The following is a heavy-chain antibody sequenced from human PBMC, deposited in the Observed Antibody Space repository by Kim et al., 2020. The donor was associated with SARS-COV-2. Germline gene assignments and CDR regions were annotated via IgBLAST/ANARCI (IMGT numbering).Heavy chain of an antibody. J-gene: IGHJ6*02. D-gene: IGHD1-1*01. CDR1: GGTFSSYA. CDR2: IIPIFGTA. V-gene: IGHV1-69*13. CDR3: ARGSTGTQAAYYYYGMDV. Sequence: SVKVSCKASGGTFSSYAISWVRQAPGQGLEWMGGIIPIFGTANYAQKFQGRVTITADESTSTAYMELSSLRSEDTAVYYCARGSTGTQAAYYYYGMDVWGQGTTVTVSS.